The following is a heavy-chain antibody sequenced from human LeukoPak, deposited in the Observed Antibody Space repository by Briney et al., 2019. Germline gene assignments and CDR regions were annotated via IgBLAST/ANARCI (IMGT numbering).Heavy chain of an antibody. V-gene: IGHV4-59*01. Sequence: PSETLSLTCTVSVGSISTYYWSWIRQPPGKGLEWIGYIYYSGSTNYNPSLKSRVTISVDTSKNQFSLNLSSVTAADTAVYYCARSERYNSGWYFYFDCWGQGTLVTVSS. CDR2: IYYSGST. CDR3: ARSERYNSGWYFYFDC. CDR1: VGSISTYY. D-gene: IGHD6-19*01. J-gene: IGHJ4*02.